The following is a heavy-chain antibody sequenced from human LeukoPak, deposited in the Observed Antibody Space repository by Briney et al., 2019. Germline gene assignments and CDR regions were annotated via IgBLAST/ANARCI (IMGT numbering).Heavy chain of an antibody. CDR1: GYSFTSYW. D-gene: IGHD3-22*01. J-gene: IGHJ4*02. CDR3: ARHRKYYYDSSGYYYEAPTPFDY. Sequence: GESLKISCKGSGYSFTSYWISWVRQMPGKGLEWMGRIDPSDSYTNYSPSFQGHVTISADKSISTAYLQWSSLKASDTAMYYCARHRKYYYDSSGYYYEAPTPFDYWGQGTLVTVSS. V-gene: IGHV5-10-1*01. CDR2: IDPSDSYT.